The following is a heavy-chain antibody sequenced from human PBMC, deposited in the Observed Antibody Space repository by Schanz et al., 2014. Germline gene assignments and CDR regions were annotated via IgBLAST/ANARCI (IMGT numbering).Heavy chain of an antibody. CDR1: GYTFTNFF. Sequence: QVHLVQSGAEVHKPGASLKISCKASGYTFTNFFLHWVRQAPGQGLEWMGRIIPSLGLAKYEQKFQDKVTITADTSTTTAYMELSGLRSEDTAVYYCAGTYCSSTSCYTGYYYMDVWGKGTTVIVSS. CDR2: IIPSLGLA. J-gene: IGHJ6*03. V-gene: IGHV1-69*09. CDR3: AGTYCSSTSCYTGYYYMDV. D-gene: IGHD2-2*02.